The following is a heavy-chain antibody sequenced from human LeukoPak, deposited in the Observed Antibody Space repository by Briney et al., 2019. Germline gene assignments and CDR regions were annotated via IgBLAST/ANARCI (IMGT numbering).Heavy chain of an antibody. J-gene: IGHJ5*02. Sequence: ASVKVSCKTSGYTFTAFYLHWVRQAPGQGLEWMGWINPNSGDTNYAQRFQGRVSMSGDTSINTAYMELSRLTSDDTAVYYCARAFTVFDPWGQGTLVTVSS. CDR2: INPNSGDT. D-gene: IGHD3-16*01. CDR1: GYTFTAFY. CDR3: ARAFTVFDP. V-gene: IGHV1-2*02.